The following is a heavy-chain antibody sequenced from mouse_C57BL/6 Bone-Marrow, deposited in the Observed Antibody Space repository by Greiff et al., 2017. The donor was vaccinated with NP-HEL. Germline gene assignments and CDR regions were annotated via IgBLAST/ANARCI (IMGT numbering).Heavy chain of an antibody. CDR2: IDPSDSYT. J-gene: IGHJ2*01. CDR3: AREGVITTVVEDY. V-gene: IGHV1-50*01. Sequence: QVQLQQPGAELVKPGASVKLSCKASGYTFPSYWMPWVKQRPGQGLEWIGEIDPSDSYTNYNQKFKGKATLTVDTSSSTAYMQLSSLTSEDSAVYYGAREGVITTVVEDYWGQGTTLTVSS. CDR1: GYTFPSYW. D-gene: IGHD1-1*01.